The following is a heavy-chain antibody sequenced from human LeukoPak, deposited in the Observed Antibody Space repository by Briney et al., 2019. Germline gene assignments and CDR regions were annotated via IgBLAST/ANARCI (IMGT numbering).Heavy chain of an antibody. J-gene: IGHJ4*02. D-gene: IGHD3-10*01. CDR1: VYTFTSYG. V-gene: IGHV1-18*01. CDR3: ARVPLWFGEADY. Sequence: GASVKVSCKASVYTFTSYGISWVRQAPGQGLEWMGWISAYNGNTKYAQKFQGRVTMATDTSTSTAYMELRNLRSDDTAIYYCARVPLWFGEADYWGQGTLVTVSS. CDR2: ISAYNGNT.